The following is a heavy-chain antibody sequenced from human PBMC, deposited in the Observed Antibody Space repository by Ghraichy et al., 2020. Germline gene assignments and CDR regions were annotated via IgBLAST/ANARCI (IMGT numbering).Heavy chain of an antibody. CDR1: GFIFSSYA. Sequence: LSLTCAASGFIFSSYAMHWVRQAPGKGLEYVSAINSNGFNTYYADSVKGRFTISRDNSKDTLYLQMGSLRVEDMAVYYCARASKLGNGYYPPFFDAWGQGTLVSFSS. CDR3: ARASKLGNGYYPPFFDA. V-gene: IGHV3-64*02. J-gene: IGHJ4*02. D-gene: IGHD3-22*01. CDR2: INSNGFNT.